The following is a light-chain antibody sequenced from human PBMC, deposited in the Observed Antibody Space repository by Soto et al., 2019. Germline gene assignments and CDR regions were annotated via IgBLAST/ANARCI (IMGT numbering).Light chain of an antibody. J-gene: IGKJ4*01. Sequence: DMFMTQSPPVVSVSVGDGATISCRASQAIGGTLAWYQHKPGQAPRLLIYKTSTRATGVPSRFSGSRSGAEFTLTINSLQSDDFAVYYCQPYNNWPLALGGGSEVDI. V-gene: IGKV3-15*01. CDR3: QPYNNWPLA. CDR1: QAIGGT. CDR2: KTS.